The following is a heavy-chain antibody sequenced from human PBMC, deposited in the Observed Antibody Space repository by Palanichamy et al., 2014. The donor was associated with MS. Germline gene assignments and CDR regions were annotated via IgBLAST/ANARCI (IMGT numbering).Heavy chain of an antibody. D-gene: IGHD3-22*01. CDR2: IYSGGST. J-gene: IGHJ3*02. V-gene: IGHV3-66*01. CDR1: GFTVSSNY. CDR3: ARDGNYFNDAFDI. Sequence: EVQLVESGGGLVQPGGSLRLSCAASGFTVSSNYMNWVRQAPGKGLEWVSVIYSGGSTYYADSVKGRFTMSRDNSKNTLYLQMNSLRAEDTAVYYCARDGNYFNDAFDIWGQGTMVTVSS.